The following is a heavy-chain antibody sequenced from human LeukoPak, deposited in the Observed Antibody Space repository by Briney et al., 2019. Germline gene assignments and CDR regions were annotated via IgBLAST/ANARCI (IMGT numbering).Heavy chain of an antibody. CDR3: AKDGLYSGYYYDF. D-gene: IGHD3-22*01. V-gene: IGHV3-30*18. J-gene: IGHJ4*02. CDR2: ISHDGSIK. CDR1: GFTFNSYV. Sequence: GGSLRLSCAASGFTFNSYVMYWVRQAPGKGLEWVTIISHDGSIKNYGDSAKGRFTISRDNSKNTLYLQMTSLRAEDTAVYYCAKDGLYSGYYYDFWGQGTLVIVSS.